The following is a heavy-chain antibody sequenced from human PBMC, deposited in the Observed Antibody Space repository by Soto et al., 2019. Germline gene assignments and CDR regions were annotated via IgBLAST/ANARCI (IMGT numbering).Heavy chain of an antibody. CDR3: AKEVYGGLDY. Sequence: QVQLVESGGGVVQPGRSLRLSCAASGFTFSSYGMHWVRQAPGKGLEWVAVISYDGSNKYYADSVKGRFTSSRDNSKGTLYMPMNSLRAEDTGVYYCAKEVYGGLDYWGQGTLVTVSA. V-gene: IGHV3-30*18. CDR1: GFTFSSYG. D-gene: IGHD1-20*01. J-gene: IGHJ4*02. CDR2: ISYDGSNK.